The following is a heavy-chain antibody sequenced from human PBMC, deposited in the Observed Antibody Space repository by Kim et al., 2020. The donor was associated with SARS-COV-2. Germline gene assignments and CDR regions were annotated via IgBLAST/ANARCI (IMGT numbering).Heavy chain of an antibody. CDR3: ASYGDYDNYFDY. D-gene: IGHD4-17*01. J-gene: IGHJ4*02. V-gene: IGHV1-2*02. Sequence: YAQKFQGRVTMTRETSISTAYMELSRLRSDDTAVYYCASYGDYDNYFDYWGQGTLVTVSS.